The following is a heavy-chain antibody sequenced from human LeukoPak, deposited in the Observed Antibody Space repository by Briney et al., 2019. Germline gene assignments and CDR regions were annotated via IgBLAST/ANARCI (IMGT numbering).Heavy chain of an antibody. CDR2: ISGSGGST. CDR3: AKDRLNGSYVFDY. J-gene: IGHJ4*02. V-gene: IGHV3-23*01. CDR1: GFTFSSYA. D-gene: IGHD1-26*01. Sequence: GGSLRLSCAASGFTFSSYAMSWVRQAPGKGLEWVSAISGSGGSTYYADSVKGRFTISRDNAKNSLYLQMNSLRAEDTALYYCAKDRLNGSYVFDYWGQGTLVTVSS.